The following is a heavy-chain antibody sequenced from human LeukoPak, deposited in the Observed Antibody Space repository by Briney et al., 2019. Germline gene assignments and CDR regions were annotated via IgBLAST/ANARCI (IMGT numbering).Heavy chain of an antibody. CDR1: GGSISSYY. CDR2: IYYSGST. D-gene: IGHD5-18*01. V-gene: IGHV4-59*01. J-gene: IGHJ4*02. Sequence: PSETLSLTCTVSGGSISSYYWSWIRQPPGKGLEWIGYIYYSGSTNYNPSLKSRLTISIDASKNQFSLKLNSVTAADTAVYYCARDGIQLVSFDYWGQGTLVTVSS. CDR3: ARDGIQLVSFDY.